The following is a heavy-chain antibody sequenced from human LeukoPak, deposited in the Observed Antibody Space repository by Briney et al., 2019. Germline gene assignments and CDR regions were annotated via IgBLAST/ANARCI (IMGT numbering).Heavy chain of an antibody. Sequence: RSLRLSCAASGFTLSIYAMSGVRQSPGKGLEWDSGLSCSGGNPYYADSVKGRFTIPRDNSHNTLYLQMNSLRAEDTAVYYCARHSRGRWYVFDYWGQGTLVTVSS. CDR1: GFTLSIYA. CDR3: ARHSRGRWYVFDY. CDR2: LSCSGGNP. V-gene: IGHV3-23*01. D-gene: IGHD6-13*01. J-gene: IGHJ4*02.